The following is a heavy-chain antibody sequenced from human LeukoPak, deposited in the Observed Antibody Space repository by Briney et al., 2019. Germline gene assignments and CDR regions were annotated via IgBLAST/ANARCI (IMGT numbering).Heavy chain of an antibody. J-gene: IGHJ5*02. CDR1: GYTFTSYG. D-gene: IGHD3-22*01. CDR3: ARGSLSRGYYNWFDP. CDR2: ISAYNGNT. Sequence: ASVKVSCKASGYTFTSYGISWERQAPGQGLEWMGWISAYNGNTNYAQKLQGRVTMTTDTSTSTAYMELRSLGSDDTAVYYCARGSLSRGYYNWFDPWGQGTLVTVSS. V-gene: IGHV1-18*01.